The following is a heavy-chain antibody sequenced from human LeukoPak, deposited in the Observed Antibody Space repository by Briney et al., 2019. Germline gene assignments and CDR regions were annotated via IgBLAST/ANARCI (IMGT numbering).Heavy chain of an antibody. J-gene: IGHJ6*02. CDR1: GFTFSSYA. D-gene: IGHD1-1*01. CDR2: ISYDGSNK. Sequence: GGSLRLSCAASGFTFSSYAMHWVRQAPGRGLEWVAVISYDGSNKYYADSVKGRFTISRDNSKNTLYLQMNSLRAEDTAVYYCTRGRRRDPTGSSYYYGMDVWGQGTTVAVSS. V-gene: IGHV3-30-3*01. CDR3: TRGRRRDPTGSSYYYGMDV.